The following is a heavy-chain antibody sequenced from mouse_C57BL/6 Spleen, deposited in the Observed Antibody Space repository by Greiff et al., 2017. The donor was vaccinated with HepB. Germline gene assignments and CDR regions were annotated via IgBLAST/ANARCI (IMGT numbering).Heavy chain of an antibody. CDR2: IWRGGST. CDR1: GFSLTSYG. CDR3: AKGGYYGSSYEGDYAMDY. Sequence: QVQLQQSGPGLVQPSQRLSITCTVSGFSLTSYGVHWVRQSPGKGLEWLGVIWRGGSTDYNAAFMSRLSITKDNSKSQVFFKMNSLQADDTAIYYCAKGGYYGSSYEGDYAMDYWGQGTSVTVSS. D-gene: IGHD1-1*01. J-gene: IGHJ4*01. V-gene: IGHV2-5*01.